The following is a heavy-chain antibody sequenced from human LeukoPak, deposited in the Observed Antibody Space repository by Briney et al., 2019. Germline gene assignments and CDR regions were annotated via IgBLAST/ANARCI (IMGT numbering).Heavy chain of an antibody. V-gene: IGHV1-24*01. CDR3: ATDRRRYFDWLSRFDY. Sequence: ASVKVSCKVSGYTLTELSMHWVRQAPGKGLEWMGGFDPEDGETIYAQKFQGRVTMTEDTSTDTAYMELSSLRSEDTAVYYCATDRRRYFDWLSRFDYWGQGTLVTVSS. CDR2: FDPEDGET. J-gene: IGHJ4*02. CDR1: GYTLTELS. D-gene: IGHD3-9*01.